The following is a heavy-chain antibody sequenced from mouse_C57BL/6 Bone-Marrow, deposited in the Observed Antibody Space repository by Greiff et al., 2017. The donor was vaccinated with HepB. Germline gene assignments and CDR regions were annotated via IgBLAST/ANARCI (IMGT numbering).Heavy chain of an antibody. Sequence: VQLKQSGTVLARPGASVKMSCKTSGYTFTSYWMHWVKQRPGQGLEWIGAIYPGNSDSSYNQKFKGKAKLTAVTSASTAYMELSSLTNEDSAVYYCTRSYYYGSSYVDWFAYWGQGTLVTVSA. CDR2: IYPGNSDS. D-gene: IGHD1-1*01. CDR1: GYTFTSYW. J-gene: IGHJ3*01. V-gene: IGHV1-5*01. CDR3: TRSYYYGSSYVDWFAY.